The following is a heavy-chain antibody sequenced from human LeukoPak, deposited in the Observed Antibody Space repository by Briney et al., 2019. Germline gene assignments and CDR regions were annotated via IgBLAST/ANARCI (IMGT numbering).Heavy chain of an antibody. Sequence: QSGGSLRLSCEASGFTFRTYDLHWVRQTAVKGLEWVSFINTAGGTFYSDSVRGRFTISRENAKNSFYLQMDSLTADDTAVYYCAREAFTDATGYYFSPLDMWGQGTMVTVSS. J-gene: IGHJ3*02. CDR3: AREAFTDATGYYFSPLDM. CDR2: INTAGGT. V-gene: IGHV3-13*01. CDR1: GFTFRTYD. D-gene: IGHD3-22*01.